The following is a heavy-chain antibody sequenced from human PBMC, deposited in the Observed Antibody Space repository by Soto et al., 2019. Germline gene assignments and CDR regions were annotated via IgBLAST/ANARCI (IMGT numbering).Heavy chain of an antibody. D-gene: IGHD5-18*01. V-gene: IGHV3-15*07. CDR2: IKSKTDGGTT. J-gene: IGHJ6*02. Sequence: GGSLRLSCAASGFTFSNAWMNWVRQAPGKGLEWVGRIKSKTDGGTTDYAAPVKGRFTISRDDSKNTLYLQMNSLKTEDTAVYYCTTVKDTAMVYYYYYGMDVWGQGTTVTVSS. CDR1: GFTFSNAW. CDR3: TTVKDTAMVYYYYYGMDV.